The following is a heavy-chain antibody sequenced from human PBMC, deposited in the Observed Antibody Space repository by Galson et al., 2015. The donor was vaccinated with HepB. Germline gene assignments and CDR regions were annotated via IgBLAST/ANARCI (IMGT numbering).Heavy chain of an antibody. V-gene: IGHV3-23*01. CDR1: GFTFSSYA. CDR2: ISGSGAST. CDR3: AKDWGADILTGYYTGDNRKIDF. D-gene: IGHD3-9*01. Sequence: SLRLSCAASGFTFSSYAMSWVRQAPGKGLEWVSGISGSGASTYYADSVKGRFTISRDNSKNTLYLQMNSLRAEDTAVYYCAKDWGADILTGYYTGDNRKIDFWGQGTLVTVSS. J-gene: IGHJ4*02.